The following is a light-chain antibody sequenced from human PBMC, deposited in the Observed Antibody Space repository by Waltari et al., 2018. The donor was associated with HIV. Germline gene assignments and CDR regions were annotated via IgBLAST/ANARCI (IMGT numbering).Light chain of an antibody. CDR2: KDS. CDR1: AWPKKY. Sequence: SYELTQPPSVSVSPGQTARITGSGDAWPKKYAYWYQQKPGQAPVLMIYKDSERPSGIPERFSASSSGTTVTLTISGVQAEDEADYYCQSADSSNTWVFGRGTKLTVL. CDR3: QSADSSNTWV. V-gene: IGLV3-25*03. J-gene: IGLJ3*02.